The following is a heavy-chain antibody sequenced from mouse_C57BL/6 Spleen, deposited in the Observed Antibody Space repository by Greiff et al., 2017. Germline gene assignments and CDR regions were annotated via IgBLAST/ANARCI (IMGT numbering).Heavy chain of an antibody. CDR1: GYSFTDYN. V-gene: IGHV1-39*01. J-gene: IGHJ3*01. CDR3: ARALYYSNYWFAY. Sequence: VQLQQSGPELVKPGASVKISCKASGYSFTDYNMNWVKQSNGKGLEWIGVINPNYGTTSYNQKFKGKATLTVDQSSSTAYMQLNSLTSEDSAVXYCARALYYSNYWFAYWGQGTLVTVSA. CDR2: INPNYGTT. D-gene: IGHD2-5*01.